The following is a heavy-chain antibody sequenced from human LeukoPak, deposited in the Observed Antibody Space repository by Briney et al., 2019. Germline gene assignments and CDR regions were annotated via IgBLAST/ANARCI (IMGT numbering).Heavy chain of an antibody. CDR1: GGSFSGHY. V-gene: IGHV4-34*01. CDR3: AREGSAVTSFDY. CDR2: INHSGNT. Sequence: SETLSLTCAVYGGSFSGHYWSWIRQPPGKGLEWIGEINHSGNTNYSPSLKSRVTISVDTSKNQFSLKLSSVTAADTAVYYCAREGSAVTSFDYWGQGTLVTVSS. D-gene: IGHD3-10*01. J-gene: IGHJ4*02.